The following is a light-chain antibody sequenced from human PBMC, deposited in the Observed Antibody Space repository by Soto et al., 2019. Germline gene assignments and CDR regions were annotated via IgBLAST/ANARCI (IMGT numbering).Light chain of an antibody. V-gene: IGLV1-47*01. CDR3: AAWDDSLNAYV. CDR1: SSNIGAGYD. J-gene: IGLJ1*01. CDR2: RNN. Sequence: QSALTQPPSVSGAPGQRGTISCTGSSSNIGAGYDVHWYQQLPGTAPKLLIFRNNQRPSGVPDRFSGSKSGTSASLAISGLRSEDEADYYCAAWDDSLNAYVFGTGTKVTVL.